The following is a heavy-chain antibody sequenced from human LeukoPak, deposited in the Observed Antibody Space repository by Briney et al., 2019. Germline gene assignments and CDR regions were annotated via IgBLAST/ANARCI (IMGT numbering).Heavy chain of an antibody. J-gene: IGHJ4*02. Sequence: SETLSLTCTVSGGSISSSSYYWGWIRQPPGKGLEWIGSIYYSGSTYYNPSLKSRVTISVDTSKNQFSLKLSSVTAADTAVYYCARGPVEDYFDYWGQGTLVTVSS. CDR3: ARGPVEDYFDY. CDR2: IYYSGST. CDR1: GGSISSSSYY. V-gene: IGHV4-39*07.